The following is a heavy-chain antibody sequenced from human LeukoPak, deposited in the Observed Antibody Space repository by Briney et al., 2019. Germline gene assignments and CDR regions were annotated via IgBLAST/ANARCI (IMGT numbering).Heavy chain of an antibody. J-gene: IGHJ3*02. CDR2: IYSPGTN. D-gene: IGHD3-22*01. Sequence: SETLSLTCTVSAGSINSGDYYWRWLRQPAGTGLEWIGRIYSPGTNYNYNPSVKSRVTISIDTSKNQFSLKLTSVTAADTAVYYCARGIGTSYDSSRDAFDIWGQGTMVTVSS. CDR1: AGSINSGDYY. CDR3: ARGIGTSYDSSRDAFDI. V-gene: IGHV4-61*02.